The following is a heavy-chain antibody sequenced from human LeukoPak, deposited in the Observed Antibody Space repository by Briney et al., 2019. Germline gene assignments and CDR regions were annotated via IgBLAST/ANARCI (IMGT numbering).Heavy chain of an antibody. V-gene: IGHV1-2*02. CDR2: INPNSGGT. D-gene: IGHD2-2*01. J-gene: IGHJ4*02. CDR1: GYTFTGYY. Sequence: EASVKVSCKASGYTFTGYYMHWVRQAPGQGLEWMGWINPNSGGTNYAQKFQGRVTMTRDTSISTAYMELSRLRSDDTAVYYCARELCSSTSCYQDYWGQGTLVTVSS. CDR3: ARELCSSTSCYQDY.